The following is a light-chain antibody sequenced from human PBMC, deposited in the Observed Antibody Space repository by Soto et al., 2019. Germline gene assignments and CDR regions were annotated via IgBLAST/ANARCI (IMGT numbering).Light chain of an antibody. V-gene: IGLV2-14*01. Sequence: QSALTQPASVSGSPGQSITISCTGTSSDVVSSNYVSWYQQHPGKAPKLMIYGVSDRPSGISSRCSGSKSGNTASLTISGLQTEDEADYFCSSYTDSIALFGTGTKLTVL. CDR2: GVS. CDR3: SSYTDSIAL. CDR1: SSDVVSSNY. J-gene: IGLJ1*01.